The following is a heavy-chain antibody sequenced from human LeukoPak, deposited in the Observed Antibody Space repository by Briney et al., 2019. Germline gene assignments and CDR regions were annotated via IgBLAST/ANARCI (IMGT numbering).Heavy chain of an antibody. V-gene: IGHV4-59*03. CDR2: IYYRGDI. CDR3: ATNKDWAEAD. Sequence: SETLSLTCSVSEVSIRTYYWSWIRQSPGQGLEWIGNIYYRGDINYNPSLKSRVIISIDTSKNQFSLKVTSLTAADTAVYYCATNKDWAEADWGQGTLVIVSS. CDR1: EVSIRTYY. J-gene: IGHJ4*02. D-gene: IGHD3/OR15-3a*01.